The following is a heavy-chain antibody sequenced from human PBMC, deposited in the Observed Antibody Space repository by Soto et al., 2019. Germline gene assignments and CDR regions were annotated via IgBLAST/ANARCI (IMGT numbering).Heavy chain of an antibody. CDR2: INHSGST. V-gene: IGHV4-34*01. CDR3: TLRYCSGGSCLVYFDY. J-gene: IGHJ4*02. D-gene: IGHD2-15*01. Sequence: SETLSLSCAVYGVSFSGYYWSWIRQPPGKGLEWIGEINHSGSTNYNPSLKSRVTISVDTSKNQFSLKLSSVTAADTAVYYCTLRYCSGGSCLVYFDYWGQGTLVTVSS. CDR1: GVSFSGYY.